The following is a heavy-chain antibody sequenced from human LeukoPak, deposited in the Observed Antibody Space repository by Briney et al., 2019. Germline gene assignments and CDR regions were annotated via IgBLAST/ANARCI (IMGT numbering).Heavy chain of an antibody. CDR1: GGSISSYY. CDR2: IYTSGST. D-gene: IGHD5-24*01. V-gene: IGHV4-4*09. CDR3: ARSRDGRFDY. J-gene: IGHJ4*02. Sequence: KPSETLSLTCTVSGGSISSYYWSWIRQPPGKGLEWIGYIYTSGSTNYNPSLKSRVTISVDTSKNQFSLKLSSVTAADTAVYYCARSRDGRFDYWGQGTLVTVSP.